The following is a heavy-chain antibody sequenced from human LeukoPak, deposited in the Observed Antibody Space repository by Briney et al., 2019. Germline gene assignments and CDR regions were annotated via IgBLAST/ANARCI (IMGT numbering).Heavy chain of an antibody. CDR2: IKQDGSEE. D-gene: IGHD6-19*01. CDR1: GFTFSSYW. J-gene: IGHJ4*02. CDR3: ARSPYTSGWYGVGY. V-gene: IGHV3-7*01. Sequence: GGSLRLSCAASGFTFSSYWMSWVRQAPGKGLEWVANIKQDGSEEYYVDSVKGRFTISRDNAKNSLYLQLNSLRAEDTAVYYCARSPYTSGWYGVGYWGQGTLVTVSS.